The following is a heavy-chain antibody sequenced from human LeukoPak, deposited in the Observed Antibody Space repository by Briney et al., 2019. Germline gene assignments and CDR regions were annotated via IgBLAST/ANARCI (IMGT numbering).Heavy chain of an antibody. J-gene: IGHJ6*03. CDR3: AKDGVTTGNYYYYYYMDV. CDR2: ISYDGSNK. Sequence: TGGSLRLSCAASGFNFYNYGMHWVRQAPGKGLEWVAVISYDGSNKYYADSVKGRFTISRDNSKNTLYLQMNSLRAEDTAVYYCAKDGVTTGNYYYYYYMDVWGKGTTVTISS. V-gene: IGHV3-30*19. D-gene: IGHD4-17*01. CDR1: GFNFYNYG.